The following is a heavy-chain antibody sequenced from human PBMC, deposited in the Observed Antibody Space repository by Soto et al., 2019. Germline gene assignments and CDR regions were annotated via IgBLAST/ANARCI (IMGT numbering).Heavy chain of an antibody. V-gene: IGHV4-59*01. J-gene: IGHJ4*02. CDR2: IDYSGST. CDR3: ARDGSRYDFGSGPYYFAY. Sequence: QVQLQESGPGLVKPSETLSLTCTVSGGSISTYYWSWIRQPPGKGLEWIGYIDYSGSTNYNPSLTSRCTLSVDTSKNQFSLKLSSVSAADTAVYYCARDGSRYDFGSGPYYFAYWGQGTLVTVSS. CDR1: GGSISTYY. D-gene: IGHD3-3*01.